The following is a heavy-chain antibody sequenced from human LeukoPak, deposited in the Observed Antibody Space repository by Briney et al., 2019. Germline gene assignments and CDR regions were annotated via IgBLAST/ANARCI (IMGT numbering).Heavy chain of an antibody. CDR1: VFTFSSYS. CDR2: INHSGST. J-gene: IGHJ5*02. V-gene: IGHV4-34*01. Sequence: PGGSLRLSCAASVFTFSSYSMNWVRQPPGKGLEWIGEINHSGSTNYNPSLKSRVTISVDTSKNQFSLKLSSVTAADTAVYYCARGDRGYYGSSWFDPWGQGTLVTVSS. CDR3: ARGDRGYYGSSWFDP. D-gene: IGHD3-10*01.